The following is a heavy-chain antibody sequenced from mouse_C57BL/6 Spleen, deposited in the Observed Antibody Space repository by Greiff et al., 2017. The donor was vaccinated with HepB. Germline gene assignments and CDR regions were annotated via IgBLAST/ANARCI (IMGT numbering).Heavy chain of an antibody. D-gene: IGHD1-1*01. CDR2: IHPNSGST. CDR3: ACGTTGEANPFD. V-gene: IGHV1-64*01. Sequence: QVQLQQSGAELVKPGASVKLSCKASGYTFTSYWMPWVKQRPGQGLEWIGMIHPNSGSTNYNEKFKSKATLTVDKSSSTAYLQLSSLTSEDSAVYYCACGTTGEANPFDWGQGTTLTVSS. CDR1: GYTFTSYW. J-gene: IGHJ2*01.